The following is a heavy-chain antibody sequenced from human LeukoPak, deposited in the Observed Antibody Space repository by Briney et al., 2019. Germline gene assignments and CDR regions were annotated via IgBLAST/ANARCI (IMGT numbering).Heavy chain of an antibody. J-gene: IGHJ4*02. D-gene: IGHD2-21*02. Sequence: GGSLRLSCAASGFTFSSYSMNWVRQAPGKGLEWVSSISSSSSYIYYADSVKGRFAISRDNAKNSLYLQMNSLRAEDTAVYYCARRGFATAMNSLDYWGQGTLVTVSS. CDR3: ARRGFATAMNSLDY. CDR2: ISSSSSYI. CDR1: GFTFSSYS. V-gene: IGHV3-21*01.